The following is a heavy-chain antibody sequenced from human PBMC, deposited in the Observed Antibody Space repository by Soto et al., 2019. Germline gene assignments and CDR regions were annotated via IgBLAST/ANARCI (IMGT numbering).Heavy chain of an antibody. CDR1: GYTFINYY. D-gene: IGHD6-19*01. V-gene: IGHV1-46*01. J-gene: IGHJ3*02. CDR2: INPNGGST. CDR3: AREKWLVRRNDPFDI. Sequence: QVQLVQSGAEVKKPGASVKVSCKASGYTFINYYMHWVRQAPGQGLEWMGIINPNGGSTTYAQKFQGRVTLTRDTSTNTVNMELSSLRSEDSAVYYCAREKWLVRRNDPFDIWGQGIMVTVSS.